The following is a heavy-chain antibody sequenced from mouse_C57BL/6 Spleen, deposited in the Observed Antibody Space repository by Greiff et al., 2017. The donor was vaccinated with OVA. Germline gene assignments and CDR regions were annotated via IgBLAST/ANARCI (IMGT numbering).Heavy chain of an antibody. V-gene: IGHV5-6*01. CDR2: ISSGGSYT. CDR3: ARAGGSSYYFDY. D-gene: IGHD1-1*01. CDR1: GFTFSSYG. J-gene: IGHJ2*01. Sequence: EVNVVESGGDLVKPGGSLKLSCAASGFTFSSYGMSWVRQTPDQRLEWVATISSGGSYTYYPDSVKGRFTIARDNAKNTLYLQMSSLKSEDTAMYYCARAGGSSYYFDYWGQGTTLTVSS.